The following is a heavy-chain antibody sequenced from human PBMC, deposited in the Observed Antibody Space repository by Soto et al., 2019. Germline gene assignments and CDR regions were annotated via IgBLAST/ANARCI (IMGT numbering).Heavy chain of an antibody. D-gene: IGHD6-13*01. CDR3: ARGEAAAGYWLDP. Sequence: QVQLQESGPGLVKPSQTLSLTCTVSGGSISSGGYYWSWIRQHPGKGLEWIGYIYYSGSTYYNPSLKSRVTISEATYKHQFSLNISSVTAADTAVYYCARGEAAAGYWLDPWGQGTLVTVSS. J-gene: IGHJ5*02. CDR2: IYYSGST. CDR1: GGSISSGGYY. V-gene: IGHV4-31*03.